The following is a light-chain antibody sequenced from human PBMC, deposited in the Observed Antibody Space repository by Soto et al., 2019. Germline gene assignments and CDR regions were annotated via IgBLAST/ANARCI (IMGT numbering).Light chain of an antibody. V-gene: IGLV2-14*01. CDR1: SSDGGNYNY. CDR3: TSPSPGSLYV. Sequence: QSVLTQPASVSGSPGQSITISCTGTSSDGGNYNYVSWYQQYPGRVPKLLIYMVSNRPSGVSTRFSGSKSGNTASLTISGLQAEDEAVYFCTSPSPGSLYVFGTGTKVTVL. CDR2: MVS. J-gene: IGLJ1*01.